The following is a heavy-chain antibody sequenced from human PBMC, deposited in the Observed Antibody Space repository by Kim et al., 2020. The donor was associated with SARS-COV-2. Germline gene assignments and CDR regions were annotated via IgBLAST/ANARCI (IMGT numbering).Heavy chain of an antibody. J-gene: IGHJ4*02. CDR2: ISYDGSNK. D-gene: IGHD1-26*01. CDR3: AQSGSYKRGGY. Sequence: GGSLRLSCAASGFTFSSYGMHWVRQAPGKGLEWVAVISYDGSNKYYADSVKGRFTISRDNSKNTLYLQMNSLRAEDTAVYYCAQSGSYKRGGYWGQGTLVTVSS. CDR1: GFTFSSYG. V-gene: IGHV3-30*03.